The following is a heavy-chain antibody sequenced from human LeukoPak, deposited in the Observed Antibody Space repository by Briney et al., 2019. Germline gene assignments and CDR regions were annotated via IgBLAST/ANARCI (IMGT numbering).Heavy chain of an antibody. CDR2: IYYSGST. J-gene: IGHJ3*02. V-gene: IGHV4-59*02. Sequence: SGTLSLTCTVSGGSVSSYYWSWIRQPPGKGLEWIGYIYYSGSTNYNPSLKSRVTISVDTSKNQFSLKLSSVTAADTAVYYCARVLGYCSSTSCIEAFDIWGQGTMVTVSS. D-gene: IGHD2-2*01. CDR3: ARVLGYCSSTSCIEAFDI. CDR1: GGSVSSYY.